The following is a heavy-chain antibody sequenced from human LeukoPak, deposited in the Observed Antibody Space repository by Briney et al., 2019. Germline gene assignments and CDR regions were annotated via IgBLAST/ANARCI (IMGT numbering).Heavy chain of an antibody. CDR1: GFTFSSYE. J-gene: IGHJ4*02. CDR3: ARSLLRDGYPFDY. Sequence: GGSLRLSCAASGFTFSSYEMNWVRQAPGKGLEWVSYISGSGSTIYYADSGKGRFTMSRDNAKNSLYLQMNSLRAEDTAVYYCARSLLRDGYPFDYWGQGTLVTVSS. V-gene: IGHV3-48*03. D-gene: IGHD5-24*01. CDR2: ISGSGSTI.